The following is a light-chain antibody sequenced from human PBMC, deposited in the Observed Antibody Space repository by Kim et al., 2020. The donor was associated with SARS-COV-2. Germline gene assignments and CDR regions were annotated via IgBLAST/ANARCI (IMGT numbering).Light chain of an antibody. J-gene: IGLJ2*01. CDR2: GKN. V-gene: IGLV3-19*01. Sequence: SSELTQDPAVSVALGQTVSITCQGDSLRSYYATWYQQKPGQAPLLVIYGKNNRPSGIPDRFSGSSSGNTASLTITGTQAGDEADYYCTSRDSNDNEVFCG. CDR3: TSRDSNDNEV. CDR1: SLRSYY.